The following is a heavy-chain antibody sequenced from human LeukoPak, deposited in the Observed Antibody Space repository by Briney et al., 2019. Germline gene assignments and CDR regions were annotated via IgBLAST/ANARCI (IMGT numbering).Heavy chain of an antibody. D-gene: IGHD5-18*01. V-gene: IGHV3-21*05. J-gene: IGHJ4*02. CDR1: GFTFSSYG. Sequence: PGGSLRLSCAASGFTFSSYGMHWVRQAPGKGLEWVSYISSSSSYTNYADSVKGRFTISRDNAKNSLYLQMNSLRAEDTAVYYCARTAMVRRYFDYWGQGTLVTVSS. CDR3: ARTAMVRRYFDY. CDR2: ISSSSSYT.